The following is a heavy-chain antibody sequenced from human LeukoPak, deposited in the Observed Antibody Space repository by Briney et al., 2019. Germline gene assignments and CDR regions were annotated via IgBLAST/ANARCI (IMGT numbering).Heavy chain of an antibody. Sequence: GGSLRLSCAASGFTFSSYGMHWVRQAPGKGLEGLAVIWYDGSNKYYADSVKCRFTISRDNSKNTLYLQMNSLRAEDTAVYYCAVAPRSDYYYMDVWGTGTTVTVSS. J-gene: IGHJ6*03. CDR1: GFTFSSYG. V-gene: IGHV3-33*01. CDR2: IWYDGSNK. CDR3: AVAPRSDYYYMDV. D-gene: IGHD2-21*01.